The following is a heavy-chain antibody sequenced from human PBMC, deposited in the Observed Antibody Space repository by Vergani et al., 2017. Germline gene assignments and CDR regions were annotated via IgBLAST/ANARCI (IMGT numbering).Heavy chain of an antibody. V-gene: IGHV3-33*01. CDR3: ARWGDEKRLDS. CDR1: GFTFSSHG. Sequence: QVQLVESEGGVVQPGRSLTLSCVASGFTFSSHGMHWVRQAQGKGLEWVAVIWYDGSNKYYGDSVKGRFTISRDNSKNTLYLQMNSLRVGDTAVYYCARWGDEKRLDSWGQGTLVTVSS. D-gene: IGHD3-10*01. J-gene: IGHJ5*01. CDR2: IWYDGSNK.